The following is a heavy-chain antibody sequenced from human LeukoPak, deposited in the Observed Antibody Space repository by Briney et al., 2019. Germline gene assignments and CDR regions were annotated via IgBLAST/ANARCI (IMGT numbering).Heavy chain of an antibody. D-gene: IGHD6-19*01. J-gene: IGHJ6*02. CDR3: ARGIAVADYYYYYGMHV. V-gene: IGHV1-69*13. CDR2: IIPIFGTA. CDR1: GGTFISYA. Sequence: ASVKVSCKASGGTFISYAISWVRQAPGQGLEWMGGIIPIFGTANYAQKFQGRVTITADESTSTAYMELSSLRSEDTAVYYCARGIAVADYYYYYGMHVWGQGTTVTVSS.